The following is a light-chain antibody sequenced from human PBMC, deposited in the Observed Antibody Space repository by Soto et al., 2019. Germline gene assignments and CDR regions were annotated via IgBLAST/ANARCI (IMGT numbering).Light chain of an antibody. Sequence: DIQMTQSPTSLSASVGDRVTITCRASQGIRNFVAWYQQKPGKAPKLLIYAASTLQSGVPSRFSGSGSGTDFTLTINSLQPEDVATYYCQQFYRYPWTFGQGTKVEIK. V-gene: IGKV1-27*01. J-gene: IGKJ1*01. CDR1: QGIRNF. CDR3: QQFYRYPWT. CDR2: AAS.